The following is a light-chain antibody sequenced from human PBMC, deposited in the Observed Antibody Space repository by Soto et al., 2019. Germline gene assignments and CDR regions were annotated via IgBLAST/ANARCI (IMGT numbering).Light chain of an antibody. CDR1: QTVGKD. V-gene: IGKV3-11*01. CDR3: QQRSAWPFT. J-gene: IGKJ4*01. CDR2: DAS. Sequence: IVLTQSPATLSLSPGERATLSCRASQTVGKDLAWYQVKPGQAPRLLIFDASTLATGVPPRFSGSGSGSDFTLTISSLELEDVALYYCQQRSAWPFTFGGGTRVVIK.